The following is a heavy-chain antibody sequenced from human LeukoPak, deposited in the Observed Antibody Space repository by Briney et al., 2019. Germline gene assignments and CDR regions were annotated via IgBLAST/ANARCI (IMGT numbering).Heavy chain of an antibody. Sequence: GGSLRLSCAASGFTVSSNYMSWVRQAPGKGLGWVSVIYSGGSTYYADSVKGRFTISRDNSKNTLYLQMNSLRAEDTAVYYCARGPSTIRKSLDYWGQGTLVTVSS. CDR3: ARGPSTIRKSLDY. CDR1: GFTVSSNY. CDR2: IYSGGST. D-gene: IGHD1-26*01. V-gene: IGHV3-53*01. J-gene: IGHJ4*02.